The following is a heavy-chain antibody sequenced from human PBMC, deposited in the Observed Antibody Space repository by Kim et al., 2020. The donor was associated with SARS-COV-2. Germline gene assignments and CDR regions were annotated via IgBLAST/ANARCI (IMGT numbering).Heavy chain of an antibody. CDR3: AREGMAAAHFDY. J-gene: IGHJ4*02. V-gene: IGHV3-33*01. Sequence: YTNSVKCRFTISRDTSKITLYLQMNSLTDECTAVYYCAREGMAAAHFDYWGQGTLVTVSS. D-gene: IGHD6-13*01.